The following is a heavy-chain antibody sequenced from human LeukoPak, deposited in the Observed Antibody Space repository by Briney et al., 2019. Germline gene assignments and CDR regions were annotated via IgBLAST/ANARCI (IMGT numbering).Heavy chain of an antibody. V-gene: IGHV3-30*03. CDR1: GFTFSSYG. J-gene: IGHJ4*02. CDR2: ISYDGSNK. D-gene: IGHD6-25*01. Sequence: QPGRSLRLSCAASGFTFSSYGMHWVRQAPGKGLEWVAVISYDGSNKYYADSVKGRFTISRDNSKNTLYLQMNSLRAEDTAVYYCARKPAPADWGQGTLVTVSS. CDR3: ARKPAPAD.